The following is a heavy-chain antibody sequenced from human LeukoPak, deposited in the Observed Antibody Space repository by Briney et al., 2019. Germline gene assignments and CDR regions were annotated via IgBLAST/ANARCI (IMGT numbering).Heavy chain of an antibody. CDR2: ISSSSSTI. V-gene: IGHV3-48*01. CDR1: GFTFSSYS. Sequence: PGGSLRLSCAASGFTFSSYSMNWVRQAPGKGLEWVSYISSSSSTIYYADSVKGRFTISRDNAKNSLYLQMNSLRAEDTAVYYCARMENYYYYGMDAWGQGTTVTVSS. D-gene: IGHD1-1*01. J-gene: IGHJ6*02. CDR3: ARMENYYYYGMDA.